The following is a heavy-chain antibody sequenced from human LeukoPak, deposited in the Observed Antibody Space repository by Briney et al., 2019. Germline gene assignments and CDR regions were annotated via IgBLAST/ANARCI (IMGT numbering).Heavy chain of an antibody. Sequence: SETLSLTCTVSGGSISSYYWSWIRQPPGKGLEWIGYIYDSGSTNYNPSLKSRVTISVDTSKNQFSLKVSSVTAADTAVYYCASLTTADAFDIRGQGTMVTVSS. V-gene: IGHV4-59*01. CDR1: GGSISSYY. J-gene: IGHJ3*02. D-gene: IGHD3-22*01. CDR3: ASLTTADAFDI. CDR2: IYDSGST.